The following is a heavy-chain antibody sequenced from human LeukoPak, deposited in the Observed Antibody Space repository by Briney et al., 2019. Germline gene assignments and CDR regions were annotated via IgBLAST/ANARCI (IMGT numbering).Heavy chain of an antibody. V-gene: IGHV3-11*01. D-gene: IGHD6-19*01. CDR2: ISSSSSTI. CDR3: ARSTISSGWYRDYYYGMDV. Sequence: PGGSLRLSCAASGFTFSDYYMSWIRQAPGKGLEWVSYISSSSSTIYCADSVKGRFTISRDNAKNSLYLQMNSLRAEDTAVYYCARSTISSGWYRDYYYGMDVWGQGTTVTVSS. J-gene: IGHJ6*02. CDR1: GFTFSDYY.